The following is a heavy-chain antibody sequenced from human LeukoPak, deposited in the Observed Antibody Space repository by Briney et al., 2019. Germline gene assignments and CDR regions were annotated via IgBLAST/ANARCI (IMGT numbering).Heavy chain of an antibody. V-gene: IGHV3-21*01. CDR3: TRDPSNSGSYSRLDY. D-gene: IGHD1-26*01. Sequence: GGSLRLSCAASGFTFSSYGMHWVRQAPGKGLEWVSSLSTSSIYIYYADSVKGRFTISRDNAKNSLYLQMNSLRAEDTALYYCTRDPSNSGSYSRLDYWGQGTLVTVSS. CDR2: LSTSSIYI. J-gene: IGHJ4*02. CDR1: GFTFSSYG.